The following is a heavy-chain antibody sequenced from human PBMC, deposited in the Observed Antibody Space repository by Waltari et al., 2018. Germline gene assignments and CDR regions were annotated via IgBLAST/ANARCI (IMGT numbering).Heavy chain of an antibody. J-gene: IGHJ3*02. CDR1: GGTFSSYA. CDR2: VIPIFGTA. V-gene: IGHV1-69*13. D-gene: IGHD6-13*01. Sequence: QVQLVQSGAEVKKPGSSVKVSCKASGGTFSSYAISWVRQAPGQGLAWMGGVIPIFGTANYAQKFQGRVTITADESTSTAYMELSNLRSEDTAVYYCATKRGAAADNAFDIWGQGTMVTVSS. CDR3: ATKRGAAADNAFDI.